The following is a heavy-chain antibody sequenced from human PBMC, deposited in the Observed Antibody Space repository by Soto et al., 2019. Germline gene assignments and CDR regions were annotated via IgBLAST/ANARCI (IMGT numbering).Heavy chain of an antibody. J-gene: IGHJ4*02. D-gene: IGHD6-13*01. Sequence: SETLSLTCTVSGGSISSSSYYWGWIRQPPGKGLEWIGSIYYSGSTYYNPSLKSRVTISVDTSKNQFSLKLSSVTAADTAVYYCARHSFSDSSSWFDYWGQGTLVTVSS. V-gene: IGHV4-39*01. CDR3: ARHSFSDSSSWFDY. CDR1: GGSISSSSYY. CDR2: IYYSGST.